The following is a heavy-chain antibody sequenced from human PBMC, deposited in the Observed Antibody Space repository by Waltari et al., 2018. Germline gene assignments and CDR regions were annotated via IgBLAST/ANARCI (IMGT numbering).Heavy chain of an antibody. D-gene: IGHD3-3*01. Sequence: QVQLVQSGAEVKKPGASVKVSCKASGYTFTSYDINWVRQATGQGLEWMGWMNPNSGNTGYAQKFQGRVTITRNTSISTAYMELSSLRSEDTAVYYCARGTRRYDFWSGYSRGNWFDPWGQGTLVTVSS. CDR3: ARGTRRYDFWSGYSRGNWFDP. CDR1: GYTFTSYD. CDR2: MNPNSGNT. J-gene: IGHJ5*02. V-gene: IGHV1-8*03.